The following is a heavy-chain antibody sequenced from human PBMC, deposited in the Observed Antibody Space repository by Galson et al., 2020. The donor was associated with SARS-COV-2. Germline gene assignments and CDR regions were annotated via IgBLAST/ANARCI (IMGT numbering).Heavy chain of an antibody. Sequence: ASETLSLTCTVSGGSISSGGYYWSWIRQHPGKGLEWIGYIYYSGSTYYNPSLKSRVTISVDTSKNQFSLKLSSVTAADTAVYYCARDKGYCSGGSCRYYYYGMDVWGQGTTVTVSS. CDR3: ARDKGYCSGGSCRYYYYGMDV. CDR1: GGSISSGGYY. D-gene: IGHD2-15*01. J-gene: IGHJ6*02. CDR2: IYYSGST. V-gene: IGHV4-31*03.